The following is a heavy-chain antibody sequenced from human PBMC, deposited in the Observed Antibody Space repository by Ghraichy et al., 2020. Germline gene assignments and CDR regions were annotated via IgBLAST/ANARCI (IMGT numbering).Heavy chain of an antibody. CDR2: ISYGGRT. J-gene: IGHJ6*02. CDR1: GGSVSSYF. CDR3: ARDASNAVNGLFYGVDV. Sequence: PETLSLTCTVSGGSVSSYFWTWIRQPPGKGLEWIGQISYGGRTNYNPSLKSRLTISVDTSKNQFSLKLTSVTAADTAVYYCARDASNAVNGLFYGVDVWGRGTTVTVSS. V-gene: IGHV4-59*02. D-gene: IGHD1-1*01.